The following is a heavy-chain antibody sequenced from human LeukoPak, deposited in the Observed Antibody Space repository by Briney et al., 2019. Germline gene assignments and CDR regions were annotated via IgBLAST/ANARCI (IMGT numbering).Heavy chain of an antibody. CDR3: ARDEGDSSSWYYYYYGMDV. Sequence: GGSLRLSCAASGFTFSSYWMSWVRQAPGKGLEWVANIKQGGSEKYYVDSVKGRFTISRDNAKNSLYLQMNSLRAEDTAVYYCARDEGDSSSWYYYYYGMDVWGQGTTVTVSS. CDR1: GFTFSSYW. CDR2: IKQGGSEK. J-gene: IGHJ6*02. D-gene: IGHD6-13*01. V-gene: IGHV3-7*01.